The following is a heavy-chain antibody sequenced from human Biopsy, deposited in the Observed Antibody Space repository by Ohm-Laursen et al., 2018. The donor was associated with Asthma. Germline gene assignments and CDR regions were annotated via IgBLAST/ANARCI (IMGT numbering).Heavy chain of an antibody. V-gene: IGHV3-53*01. CDR1: GFAVSRDH. CDR2: IYSGGTS. Sequence: GSLRLSCAASGFAVSRDHMFWVRRAPGKGLEWVSVIYSGGTSHTADSVQGRATISRDNSKNTLSLQMNSLRAEDTAVYYCARAYGGSFFSGSFDIWGQGTMVTVSS. CDR3: ARAYGGSFFSGSFDI. J-gene: IGHJ3*02. D-gene: IGHD4-23*01.